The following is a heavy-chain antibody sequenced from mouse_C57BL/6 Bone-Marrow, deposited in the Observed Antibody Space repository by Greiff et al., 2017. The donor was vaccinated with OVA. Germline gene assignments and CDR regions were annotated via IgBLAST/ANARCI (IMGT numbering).Heavy chain of an antibody. J-gene: IGHJ4*01. CDR2: IYPGSGST. V-gene: IGHV1-55*01. CDR3: ARSGDGYYEEYAMDY. D-gene: IGHD2-3*01. CDR1: GYTFTSYW. Sequence: QVQLQQPGAELVKPGASVKMSCKASGYTFTSYWITWVKQRPGQGLEWIGDIYPGSGSTNYNEKFKSKATLTVDTSSSTAYMQLSSLTSEDSAVYYCARSGDGYYEEYAMDYWGQGTSVTVSS.